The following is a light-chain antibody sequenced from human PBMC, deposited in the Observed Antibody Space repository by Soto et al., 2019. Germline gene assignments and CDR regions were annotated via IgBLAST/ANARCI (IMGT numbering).Light chain of an antibody. V-gene: IGKV3-15*01. CDR3: QQYADWPRT. CDR1: HSISTN. Sequence: EIVMTQYPATLSVSPGERAALSCRASHSISTNLAWYQQKPGQAPRLLIYDASTRATGIPARFSGSGSGTEFTLTIGSLQSEDFAVYFCQQYADWPRTFGQGTKVDIK. CDR2: DAS. J-gene: IGKJ1*01.